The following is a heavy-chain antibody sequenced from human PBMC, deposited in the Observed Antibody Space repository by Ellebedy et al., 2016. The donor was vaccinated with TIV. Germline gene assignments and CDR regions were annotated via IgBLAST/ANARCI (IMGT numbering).Heavy chain of an antibody. CDR3: ARDGDYEENYGLDV. Sequence: GESLKISCAASGFTFSSYSMNWVRQAPGKGLERVSYISSSSSTIYYADSVRGRFTISRDNAKNSVYLQMNSLRAEDTAVYYCARDGDYEENYGLDVWGQGTTVTVSS. CDR1: GFTFSSYS. D-gene: IGHD3-22*01. J-gene: IGHJ6*02. V-gene: IGHV3-48*04. CDR2: ISSSSSTI.